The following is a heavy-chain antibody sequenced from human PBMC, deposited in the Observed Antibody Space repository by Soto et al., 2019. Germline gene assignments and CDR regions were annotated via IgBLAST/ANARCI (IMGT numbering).Heavy chain of an antibody. D-gene: IGHD3-10*01. Sequence: SVKVSCKASGGTFSSNAINWVRQAPGQGLEWIGGIMPIFGTASTAQKFQGRVTITADESTSTAYMELSSLRSEDTAVYYCARIGSPNNSGDYWGQGTLVTVSS. CDR1: GGTFSSNA. CDR2: IMPIFGTA. V-gene: IGHV1-69*13. J-gene: IGHJ4*02. CDR3: ARIGSPNNSGDY.